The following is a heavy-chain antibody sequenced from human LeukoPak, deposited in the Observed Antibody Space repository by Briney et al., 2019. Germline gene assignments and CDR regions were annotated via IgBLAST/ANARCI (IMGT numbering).Heavy chain of an antibody. V-gene: IGHV3-74*01. CDR2: INSDESST. CDR3: AESRRAYCSGGSCFGLWDY. D-gene: IGHD2-15*01. Sequence: GGSLRLSCAASGFTFSTYWMHWVRQAPGKGLVWVSRINSDESSTTYADSVKGRFTISRDNAKNTLYPKMNSLRAEDTAVYYCAESRRAYCSGGSCFGLWDYWGQGTLVTVSS. J-gene: IGHJ4*02. CDR1: GFTFSTYW.